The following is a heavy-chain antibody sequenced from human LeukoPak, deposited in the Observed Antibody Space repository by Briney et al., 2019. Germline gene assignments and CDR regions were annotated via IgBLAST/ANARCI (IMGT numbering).Heavy chain of an antibody. V-gene: IGHV3-30*18. J-gene: IGHJ4*02. Sequence: TGGSLRLSCAGSGFTFSNYGMHWVRQAPGKGLEWVAVISYDGSNKYYADSVKGRFTISRDNSKNTLYLQMNSLRAEDTAVYYCAKAPTMVVWYFDYWGQGTLVTVSS. D-gene: IGHD3-10*01. CDR1: GFTFSNYG. CDR3: AKAPTMVVWYFDY. CDR2: ISYDGSNK.